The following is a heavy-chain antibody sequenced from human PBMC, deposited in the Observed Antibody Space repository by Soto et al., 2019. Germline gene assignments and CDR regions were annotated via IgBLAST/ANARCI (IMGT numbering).Heavy chain of an antibody. Sequence: XSVKVSCQDSVYIFRSYGISWVRQAPGQGLEWMGWISAYNGNTNYAQKLQGRVTMTTDTSTSTAYMELRSLRSDDTAVYYCAREGTSPQYGMDVWGHGATVTVSS. J-gene: IGHJ6*02. D-gene: IGHD1-7*01. CDR2: ISAYNGNT. CDR1: VYIFRSYG. CDR3: AREGTSPQYGMDV. V-gene: IGHV1-18*04.